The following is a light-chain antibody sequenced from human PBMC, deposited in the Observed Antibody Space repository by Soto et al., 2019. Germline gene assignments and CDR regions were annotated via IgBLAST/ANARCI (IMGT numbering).Light chain of an antibody. CDR2: EVS. V-gene: IGLV2-8*01. CDR3: SSYAGSNNLV. Sequence: QSALTQPPSASGSPGQSVTISCTGTSSDVGGYNYVSWYQQHPGKAPKLMIYEVSKRPSGVPDRFSGSGSGNTASLTVSGLQAEDEADYYCSSYAGSNNLVFGGGTQLTVL. J-gene: IGLJ2*01. CDR1: SSDVGGYNY.